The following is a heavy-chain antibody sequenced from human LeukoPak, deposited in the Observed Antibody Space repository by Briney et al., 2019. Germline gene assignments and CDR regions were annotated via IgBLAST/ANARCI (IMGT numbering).Heavy chain of an antibody. V-gene: IGHV4-34*01. CDR3: AKALAAPFDY. CDR1: RESFRGYN. J-gene: IGHJ4*02. D-gene: IGHD6-6*01. CDR2: INHSGST. Sequence: PAEPLSHPFVVYRESFRGYNRICIREPPGKGLEWIGEINHSGSTNYNPSLKSRVTISVDTSKNQFSLKLSSVTAAETAVYYCAKALAAPFDYWGQGTLVTVSS.